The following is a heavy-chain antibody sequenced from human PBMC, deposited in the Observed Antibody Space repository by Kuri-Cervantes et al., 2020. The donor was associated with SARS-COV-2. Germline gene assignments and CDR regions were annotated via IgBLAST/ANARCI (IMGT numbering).Heavy chain of an antibody. D-gene: IGHD3-10*01. CDR1: GGSISSSSYY. V-gene: IGHV4-39*07. CDR2: IYYRGNT. J-gene: IGHJ4*02. CDR3: ARRRFGESYDY. Sequence: SETLSLTCTVSGGSISSSSYYWGWIRQPPGKGLEWIGSIYYRGNTYYKPSLKSRVTISVDTSKNQFSLKLSSVTAADTAVYYCARRRFGESYDYWGQGTLVTVSS.